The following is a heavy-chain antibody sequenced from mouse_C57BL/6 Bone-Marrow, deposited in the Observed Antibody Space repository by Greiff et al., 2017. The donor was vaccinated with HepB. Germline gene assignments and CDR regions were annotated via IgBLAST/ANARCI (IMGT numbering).Heavy chain of an antibody. CDR1: GYTFTSYW. Sequence: VQLQQPGTELVKPGASVKLSCKASGYTFTSYWMHWVKQRPGQGLEWIGNINPSNGGTNYNEKFKSKATLTVDTSSSTAYMQLSSLTSEDSAVYYCARRDGSFYYAMDYWGQGTSVTVSS. J-gene: IGHJ4*01. CDR3: ARRDGSFYYAMDY. V-gene: IGHV1-53*01. CDR2: INPSNGGT. D-gene: IGHD1-2*01.